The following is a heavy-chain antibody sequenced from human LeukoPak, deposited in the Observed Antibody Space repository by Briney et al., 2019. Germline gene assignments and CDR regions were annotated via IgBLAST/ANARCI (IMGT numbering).Heavy chain of an antibody. CDR1: GGSISSGSYY. CDR3: ARDFRTGYDVPRFDP. D-gene: IGHD3/OR15-3a*01. V-gene: IGHV4-61*02. J-gene: IGHJ5*02. CDR2: IFTSGST. Sequence: SQTLSLTCTVSGGSISSGSYYWSWIRQPAGKGLEWIGRIFTSGSTNYNPSLKSRVSISVDTSKNQFSVKLNSVTATDTAVYYCARDFRTGYDVPRFDPWGQGTLVTVSS.